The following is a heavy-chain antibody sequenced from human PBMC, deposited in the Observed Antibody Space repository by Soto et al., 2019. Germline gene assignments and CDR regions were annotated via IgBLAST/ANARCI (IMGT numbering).Heavy chain of an antibody. V-gene: IGHV3-23*01. CDR2: ISGSGGST. CDR3: AKGKRGYSVTAIFDAFDI. D-gene: IGHD5-12*01. Sequence: HPGGSLRLSCAASGFTFSSYAMSWVRQAPGKGLEWVSAISGSGGSTYYADSVKGRFTISRDNSKNTLYLQMNSLRAEDTAVYYCAKGKRGYSVTAIFDAFDIWGQGTMVTVSS. CDR1: GFTFSSYA. J-gene: IGHJ3*02.